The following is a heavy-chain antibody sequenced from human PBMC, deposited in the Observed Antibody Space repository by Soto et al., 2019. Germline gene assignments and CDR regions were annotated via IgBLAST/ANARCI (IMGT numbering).Heavy chain of an antibody. CDR2: IIPIFGTA. CDR3: ETHFWSGQSRAYYYGMDV. Sequence: QVQLVQSGAEVKKPGSSVQVSCKASGGTFSSYAISWVRQAPGQGLEWMGGIIPIFGTANYAQKFQGRVTITADESTSTASMELSSLRSEDTAVYYCETHFWSGQSRAYYYGMDVWGQGTTVTVSS. D-gene: IGHD3-3*02. V-gene: IGHV1-69*12. J-gene: IGHJ6*02. CDR1: GGTFSSYA.